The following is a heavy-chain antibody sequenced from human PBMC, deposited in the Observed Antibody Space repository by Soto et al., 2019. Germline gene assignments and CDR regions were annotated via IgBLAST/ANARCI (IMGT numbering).Heavy chain of an antibody. D-gene: IGHD4-17*01. CDR2: IIPIFGTA. CDR3: ASPTLVSGYGDYGAFDS. Sequence: GTSVEASLEASCRIFGSYAIWWVRQATGTGLEWMGGIIPIFGTANYAQKFQGRVTITADKSTSTAYMELSSLRSEDTAVYYCASPTLVSGYGDYGAFDSWGQGRMVTVS. V-gene: IGHV1-69*06. J-gene: IGHJ3*02. CDR1: CRIFGSYA.